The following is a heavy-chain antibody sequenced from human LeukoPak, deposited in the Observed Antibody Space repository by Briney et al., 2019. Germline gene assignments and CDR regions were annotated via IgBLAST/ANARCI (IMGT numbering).Heavy chain of an antibody. D-gene: IGHD3-10*01. J-gene: IGHJ4*02. CDR3: ARDGPVLLWFGELSELGY. V-gene: IGHV1-18*01. Sequence: ASVKVSCKASGYTFTSYGISWVRQAPGQGLEWMGWISAYNGNTNYAQKLQGRVTMTIDTSTSTAYMELRSLRSDDTAVYYCARDGPVLLWFGELSELGYWGQGTLVTVSS. CDR1: GYTFTSYG. CDR2: ISAYNGNT.